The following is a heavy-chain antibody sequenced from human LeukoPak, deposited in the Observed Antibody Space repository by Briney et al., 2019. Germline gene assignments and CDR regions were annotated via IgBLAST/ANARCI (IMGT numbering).Heavy chain of an antibody. CDR2: INPSGGST. CDR1: GYTFTSYY. Sequence: ASVKVSCKASGYTFTSYYMHWVRQAPGQGLEWMGIINPSGGSTSYAQKFQGRVTMTRDTSTSTVYMELSSLRSEDTAVYYCARDRSHYDSSGYYYGFFDYWGQGTLVTVSS. V-gene: IGHV1-46*01. CDR3: ARDRSHYDSSGYYYGFFDY. D-gene: IGHD3-22*01. J-gene: IGHJ4*02.